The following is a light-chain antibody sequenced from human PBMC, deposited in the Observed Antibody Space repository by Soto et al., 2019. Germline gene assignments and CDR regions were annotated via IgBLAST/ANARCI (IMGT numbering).Light chain of an antibody. CDR3: ATWDERLNGWV. V-gene: IGLV2-14*01. Sequence: QSALTQPASVSGSPGQSITISCTGTTNDVGDYNYVAWYQQHSGKVPRLMIYEVSNRPPGVSYRFSGSKSGSTASLAISGLQSGDESYYYCATWDERLNGWVFGGGTQLTVL. CDR2: EVS. J-gene: IGLJ3*02. CDR1: TNDVGDYNY.